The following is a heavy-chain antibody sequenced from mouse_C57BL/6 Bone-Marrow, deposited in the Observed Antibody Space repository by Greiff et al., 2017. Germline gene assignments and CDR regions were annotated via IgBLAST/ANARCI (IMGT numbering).Heavy chain of an antibody. CDR1: GFTFTDYY. CDR2: IRNKANGYTT. J-gene: IGHJ3*01. CDR3: ARCELSWFAY. V-gene: IGHV7-3*01. Sequence: EVQVVESGGGLVQPGGSLSLSCAASGFTFTDYYMSWVRQPPGKALEWLGFIRNKANGYTTEYSASVKGRFTISRDNSQSILYLQMNALRAEDSANYYGARCELSWFAYWGQGTLVTVSA.